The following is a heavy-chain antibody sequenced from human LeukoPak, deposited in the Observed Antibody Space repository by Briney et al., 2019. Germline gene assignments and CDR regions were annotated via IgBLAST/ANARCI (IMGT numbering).Heavy chain of an antibody. Sequence: PGGSLRLSCAASGFTFSGSSMNWVRQAPGKGLEWVSSISSGSSYIYYSDSVKGRFTISRDNAKSSLYLQMNSLRAEDTAVYYCARTRDGFSYYYGMDVWGQGTTVTVSS. D-gene: IGHD5-24*01. CDR3: ARTRDGFSYYYGMDV. CDR1: GFTFSGSS. V-gene: IGHV3-21*01. CDR2: ISSGSSYI. J-gene: IGHJ6*02.